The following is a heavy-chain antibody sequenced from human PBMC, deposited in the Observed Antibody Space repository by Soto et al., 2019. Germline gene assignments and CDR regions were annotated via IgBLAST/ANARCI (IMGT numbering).Heavy chain of an antibody. CDR2: ISSSSSYT. J-gene: IGHJ4*02. Sequence: QVQLVESGGGLVKPGGSLRLSCAASGFTFSDYYMSWIRQAPGKGLEWVSYISSSSSYTNYADSVKGRFTISRDNAKNSLYLQMNSLRAEDPDVYYCARASFNTDDSSSGYEGYWGQGTLVTVSS. CDR1: GFTFSDYY. V-gene: IGHV3-11*05. D-gene: IGHD6-13*01. CDR3: ARASFNTDDSSSGYEGY.